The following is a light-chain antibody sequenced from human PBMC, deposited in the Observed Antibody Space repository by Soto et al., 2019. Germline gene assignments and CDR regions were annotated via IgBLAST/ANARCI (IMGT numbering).Light chain of an antibody. CDR3: CSCGGSFPYV. J-gene: IGLJ1*01. Sequence: QSALTQPPSVSGSPGQSVTISCTGTSSDVGGYDYVSWYQQHPGKAPKLLIYDVTKRPSGVPDRFSGSKSGNTASLTISGLQAEDEAAFFCCSCGGSFPYVFGTGTKSPS. V-gene: IGLV2-11*01. CDR1: SSDVGGYDY. CDR2: DVT.